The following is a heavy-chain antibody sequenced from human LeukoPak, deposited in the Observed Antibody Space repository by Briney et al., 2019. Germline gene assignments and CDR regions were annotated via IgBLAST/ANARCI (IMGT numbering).Heavy chain of an antibody. D-gene: IGHD1-26*01. CDR2: ISSSSSYI. J-gene: IGHJ4*02. Sequence: PGGSLRPSCAASGFTFSSYSMNWVRQAPGKGLEWVSSISSSSSYIYYADSVKGRFTISRDNAKNSLYLQMNSLRAEDTAVYYCARHPGRFLGATTNFDYWGQGTLVTVSS. CDR1: GFTFSSYS. V-gene: IGHV3-21*01. CDR3: ARHPGRFLGATTNFDY.